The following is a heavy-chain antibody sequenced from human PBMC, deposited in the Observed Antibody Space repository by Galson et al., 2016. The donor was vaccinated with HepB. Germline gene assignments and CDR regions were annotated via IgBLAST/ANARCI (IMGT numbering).Heavy chain of an antibody. Sequence: SVKVSCKASGYTFGSYPIHWARQAPGQGLEWMGIITPNNGNTVYAQKFQGSVTMTSDTSTSTVYMEVSSLRSEHTAVYYCARDKERWVQYNYYFGMDVWGQGTTVTVSS. D-gene: IGHD5-24*01. CDR1: GYTFGSYP. CDR2: ITPNNGNT. V-gene: IGHV1-46*01. CDR3: ARDKERWVQYNYYFGMDV. J-gene: IGHJ6*02.